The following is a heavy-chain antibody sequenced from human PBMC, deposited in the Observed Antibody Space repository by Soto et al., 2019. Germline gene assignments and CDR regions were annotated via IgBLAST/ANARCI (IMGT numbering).Heavy chain of an antibody. CDR2: ISYDGSNK. V-gene: IGHV3-30*18. CDR3: AKASVARPRAHFDY. D-gene: IGHD5-12*01. CDR1: GFTFSSYG. Sequence: QVQLVESGGGVVQPGRSLRLSCAASGFTFSSYGMHWVRQAPGKGLEWVAVISYDGSNKYYADSVKGRFTISRDNSKNTLYLQMNSLRAEDTAVYYCAKASVARPRAHFDYWGQGTLVTVSS. J-gene: IGHJ4*02.